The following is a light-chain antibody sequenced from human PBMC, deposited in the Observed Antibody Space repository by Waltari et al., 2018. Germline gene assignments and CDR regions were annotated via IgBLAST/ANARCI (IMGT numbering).Light chain of an antibody. Sequence: DIQLTQSPSSVSASVGDRVIITCRASQGVRTWLAWYQQKPVEAPKLLIYAASSLLSGVPSRFTGSGSGTDFALTINNLQPDDFATYFCQQGHSFPITFGQGTRVDIK. CDR2: AAS. CDR1: QGVRTW. V-gene: IGKV1-12*01. J-gene: IGKJ5*01. CDR3: QQGHSFPIT.